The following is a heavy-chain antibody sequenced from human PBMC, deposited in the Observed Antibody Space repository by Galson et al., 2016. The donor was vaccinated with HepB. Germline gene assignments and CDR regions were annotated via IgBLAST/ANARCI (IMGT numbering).Heavy chain of an antibody. CDR3: ARAVAGTRDAIDI. V-gene: IGHV4-59*01. J-gene: IGHJ3*02. CDR2: IYYSETT. CDR1: GGSISTYY. Sequence: ETLSLTCSVSGGSISTYYWSWIRQPPGKGLEWIGYIYYSETTDYSPSLKSRVTIFVGTSKNRFSLKLRSVTAADTAVYYCARAVAGTRDAIDIWGQGTKVTVSS. D-gene: IGHD6-19*01.